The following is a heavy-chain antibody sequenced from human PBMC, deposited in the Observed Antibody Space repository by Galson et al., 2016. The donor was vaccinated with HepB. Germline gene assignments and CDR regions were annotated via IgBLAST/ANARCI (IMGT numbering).Heavy chain of an antibody. CDR3: ARWSDYNSDY. D-gene: IGHD4-11*01. V-gene: IGHV1-69*04. CDR1: GGTFSDYA. J-gene: IGHJ4*02. Sequence: SVKVSCKASGGTFSDYAINWVRQAPGQGLEWMGRIIPSLGMTNYAQNFQGRLTLTADKSTRTAYTSLSSLRSDDTAMYFCARWSDYNSDYWGQGTLVTVSS. CDR2: IIPSLGMT.